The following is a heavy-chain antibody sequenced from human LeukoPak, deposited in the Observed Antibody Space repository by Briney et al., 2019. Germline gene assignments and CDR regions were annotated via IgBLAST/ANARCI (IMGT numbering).Heavy chain of an antibody. CDR3: ARDRAYGMDV. D-gene: IGHD1-26*01. Sequence: GGSLRLSCAASGVTFSSYWMHWVRQAPGKGLVWVSLIKSDGRSTMYADSVKGRFTISRDNAKNTLYLQMNSLRAEDTAVYYCARDRAYGMDVWGQGTTVTVSS. J-gene: IGHJ6*02. CDR1: GVTFSSYW. CDR2: IKSDGRST. V-gene: IGHV3-74*03.